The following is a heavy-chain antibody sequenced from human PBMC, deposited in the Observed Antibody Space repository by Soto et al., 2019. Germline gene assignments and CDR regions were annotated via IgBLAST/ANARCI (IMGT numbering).Heavy chain of an antibody. CDR3: ARLYDSSGYYYDNWFDP. J-gene: IGHJ5*02. Sequence: QLQLQESGPGLVKPSETLSLTWTVSGGSISSSSYYWGWIRPPPGKGLAWLGSISDCGGTYYNPSLKSRATISVDTSKNQFSLKLSSVTAADTAVYYCARLYDSSGYYYDNWFDPWGQGTLVTVSS. CDR2: ISDCGGT. V-gene: IGHV4-39*01. D-gene: IGHD3-22*01. CDR1: GGSISSSSYY.